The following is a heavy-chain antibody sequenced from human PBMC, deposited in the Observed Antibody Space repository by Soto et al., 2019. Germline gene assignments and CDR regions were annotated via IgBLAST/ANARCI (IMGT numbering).Heavy chain of an antibody. CDR1: GGSISSYY. CDR2: IYYSGST. D-gene: IGHD4-4*01. J-gene: IGHJ6*03. V-gene: IGHV4-59*01. CDR3: ARVVTRDYYMDV. Sequence: SETLSLTCTVSGGSISSYYWSWIRQPPGKGLEWIGYIYYSGSTNYNPSLKSRVTISVDTSKNQFSLKLSSVTAADTAVYYCARVVTRDYYMDVWGKGTTVTVSS.